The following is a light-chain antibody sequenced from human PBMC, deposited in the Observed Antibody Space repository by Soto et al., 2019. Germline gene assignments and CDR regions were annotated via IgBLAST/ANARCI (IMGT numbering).Light chain of an antibody. CDR1: NTNIGAGYD. Sequence: QSVLTQPPSVSGAPGQRVSISCTGSNTNIGAGYDVNWYQQLPGTAPKLLIYANINRPSGVPDRFSGSKSGASAFLVITGLQAEDEADYYCQSYDSSLSAWKVFGGGIKLTVL. J-gene: IGLJ3*02. CDR3: QSYDSSLSAWKV. V-gene: IGLV1-40*01. CDR2: ANI.